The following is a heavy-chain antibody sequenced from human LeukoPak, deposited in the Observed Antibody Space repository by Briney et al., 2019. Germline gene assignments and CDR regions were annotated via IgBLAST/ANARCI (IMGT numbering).Heavy chain of an antibody. V-gene: IGHV3-64*01. CDR1: GFTFSSYA. J-gene: IGHJ3*02. CDR3: ARDRGGGYSYGNGAFDI. CDR2: ISSNGGST. D-gene: IGHD5-18*01. Sequence: GGSLRLSCAASGFTFSSYAMHWVRQAPGKGLEYVSAISSNGGSTYYANSVKGRFTISRDNSKNTLYLQMGSLGAEDMAVYYCARDRGGGYSYGNGAFDIWGQGTMVTVSS.